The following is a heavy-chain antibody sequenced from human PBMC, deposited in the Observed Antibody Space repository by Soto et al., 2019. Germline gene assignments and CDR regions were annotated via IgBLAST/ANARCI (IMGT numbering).Heavy chain of an antibody. CDR2: ISGSGGST. CDR1: AFTFSREG. V-gene: IGHV3-23*01. D-gene: IGHD2-2*02. J-gene: IGHJ6*03. CDR3: ARVHCSSTSCYRQGYYYYYYMDV. Sequence: LRLYRTSAAFTFSREGMCWGRQAPGKGLEWVSAISGSGGSTYYADSVKGRFTISRDNSKNTLYLQMNSLRAEDTAVYYCARVHCSSTSCYRQGYYYYYYMDVWGKGTTVTVSS.